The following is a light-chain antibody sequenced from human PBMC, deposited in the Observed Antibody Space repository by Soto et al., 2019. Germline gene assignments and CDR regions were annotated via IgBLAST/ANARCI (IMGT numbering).Light chain of an antibody. CDR3: QQYHNWPPWT. CDR1: QRISSN. V-gene: IGKV3-15*01. J-gene: IGKJ1*01. Sequence: EIVMTQSPATLSVSPGERVTLSCRASQRISSNLPCYQQQPGQAPRLFIYGASTRATAIPARFSGSGPGTVFTLTITSLQSEDVEVYYYQQYHNWPPWTFGPGTKVEIK. CDR2: GAS.